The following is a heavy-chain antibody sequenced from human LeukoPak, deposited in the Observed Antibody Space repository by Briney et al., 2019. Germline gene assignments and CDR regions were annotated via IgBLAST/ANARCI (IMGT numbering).Heavy chain of an antibody. V-gene: IGHV1-2*06. CDR2: INPNSGGT. CDR3: ATDYCSSTSCYTGFDY. CDR1: GYTFTSYY. D-gene: IGHD2-2*02. Sequence: ASVKVSCKASGYTFTSYYMHWVRQAPGQGLEWMGRINPNSGGTNYAQKFQGRVTMTRDTSISTAYMELSRLRSDDTAVYYCATDYCSSTSCYTGFDYWGQGTLVTVSS. J-gene: IGHJ4*02.